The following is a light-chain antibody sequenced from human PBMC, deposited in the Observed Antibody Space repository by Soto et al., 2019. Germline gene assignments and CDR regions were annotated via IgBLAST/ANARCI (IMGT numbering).Light chain of an antibody. V-gene: IGLV2-14*01. CDR2: EVS. CDR3: TSFTSSSTQV. CDR1: SGDVDAFDY. J-gene: IGLJ1*01. Sequence: QSALTQPASVSGSPGQSITISCTGTSGDVDAFDYVSWYQQHPGKAPKLMIFEVSDRPSGVSDRFSGSKSGSTASLTISGLQAEDEDEYFCTSFTSSSTQVFGTGTKLTVL.